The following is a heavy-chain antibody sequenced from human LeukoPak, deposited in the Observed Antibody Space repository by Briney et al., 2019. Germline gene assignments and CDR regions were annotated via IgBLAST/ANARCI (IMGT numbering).Heavy chain of an antibody. V-gene: IGHV3-48*01. CDR1: GFTFSSYS. CDR3: ARGLRFGEAYYYYGMDV. Sequence: GSLRLSCAASGFTFSSYSINWVRQAPGKGLEWVSYISSSSSTIYYADSVKGRFTISRDNAKNSLYLQMNSLRAEDTAVYYCARGLRFGEAYYYYGMDVWGQGTTVTVSS. CDR2: ISSSSSTI. D-gene: IGHD3-10*01. J-gene: IGHJ6*02.